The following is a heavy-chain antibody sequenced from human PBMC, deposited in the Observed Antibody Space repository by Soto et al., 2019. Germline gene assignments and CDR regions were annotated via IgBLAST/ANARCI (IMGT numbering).Heavy chain of an antibody. D-gene: IGHD3-22*01. CDR1: GGSISSSSYY. V-gene: IGHV4-39*01. Sequence: SETLSLTCTVSGGSISSSSYYWGWIRQAPGKGLEWIGSIYYSGSTYYNPSLKSRVTISVDTSKNQFSLKLSSVTAADTAVYYRASYYYDSSGYYYVPGVYWGQGTLVTVSS. CDR2: IYYSGST. J-gene: IGHJ4*02. CDR3: ASYYYDSSGYYYVPGVY.